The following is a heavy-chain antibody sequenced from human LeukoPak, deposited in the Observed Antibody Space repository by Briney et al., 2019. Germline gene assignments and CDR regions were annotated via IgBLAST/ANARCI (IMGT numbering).Heavy chain of an antibody. J-gene: IGHJ5*02. CDR2: ISAYNGNT. CDR3: ARDREYSTGWHSFDP. D-gene: IGHD6-19*01. V-gene: IGHV1-18*01. Sequence: ASVKVSSKASGYTFTSYGISWVRQAPGQGLEWMGWISAYNGNTNYAQNLQGRVTLPTDTSTSTAYMELRSLRSDDTAVYYCARDREYSTGWHSFDPWGQGTLVTVSS. CDR1: GYTFTSYG.